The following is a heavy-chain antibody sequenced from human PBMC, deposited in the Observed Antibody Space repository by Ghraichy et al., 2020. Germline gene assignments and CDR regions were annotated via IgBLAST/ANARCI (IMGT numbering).Heavy chain of an antibody. CDR1: GFTFSSYG. CDR3: AKPGGDLYGYYYFDY. V-gene: IGHV3-30*18. CDR2: ISYDGNNK. D-gene: IGHD5-18*01. Sequence: GGYLRLSCAASGFTFSSYGMHWVRQAPGKGLEWVAVISYDGNNKYYADSVKGRFTISRDNSKNTLYLQMNSLRAEDTAVYYCAKPGGDLYGYYYFDYWGQGTLVTVSS. J-gene: IGHJ4*02.